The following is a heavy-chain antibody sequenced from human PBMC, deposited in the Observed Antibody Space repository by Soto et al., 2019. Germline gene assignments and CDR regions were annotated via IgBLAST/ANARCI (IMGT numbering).Heavy chain of an antibody. CDR2: ISGSNGNT. V-gene: IGHV1-18*01. CDR3: ARGPSLPYIVGALTFDF. J-gene: IGHJ4*02. CDR1: GYNIITYG. D-gene: IGHD1-26*01. Sequence: QVHLEQSGPEVKRPGASVKVSCRASGYNIITYGISWVRQAPGQAPEWMGWISGSNGNTKYQPNFQGRVSMTLDIFTTSTSMELRSLRSDDTAVYYCARGPSLPYIVGALTFDFWGQGTPVTVSS.